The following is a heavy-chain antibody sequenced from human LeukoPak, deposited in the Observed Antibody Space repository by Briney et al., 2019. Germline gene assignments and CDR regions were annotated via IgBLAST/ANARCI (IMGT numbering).Heavy chain of an antibody. D-gene: IGHD2-15*01. CDR2: IKQDGSEK. Sequence: PGGSLRLSCAASGFTFSSYWMSWVRQAPGKGLEWVANIKQDGSEKYYVDSVKGRFTISRDNARNSLSLHMNSLRAEDTAVYYCARGLGDSEYWGQGSLVTVSS. J-gene: IGHJ4*02. V-gene: IGHV3-7*04. CDR1: GFTFSSYW. CDR3: ARGLGDSEY.